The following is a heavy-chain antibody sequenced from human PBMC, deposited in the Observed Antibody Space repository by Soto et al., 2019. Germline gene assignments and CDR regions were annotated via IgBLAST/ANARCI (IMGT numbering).Heavy chain of an antibody. CDR2: ISWNSGSI. CDR3: AKDRGSNYYYYYGMDV. D-gene: IGHD6-13*01. Sequence: GGSLRLSCAASGFTFDDYAMHWVRQAPGKGLEWVSGISWNSGSIGYAGSVKGRFTISRDNAKNSLYLQMNSLRAEDTALYYCAKDRGSNYYYYYGMDVWGQGTTVTVSS. CDR1: GFTFDDYA. J-gene: IGHJ6*02. V-gene: IGHV3-9*01.